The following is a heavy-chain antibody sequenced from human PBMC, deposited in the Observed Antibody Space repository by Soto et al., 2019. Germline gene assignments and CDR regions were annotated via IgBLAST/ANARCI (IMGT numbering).Heavy chain of an antibody. J-gene: IGHJ4*02. V-gene: IGHV1-18*04. CDR2: IIAYNGNT. Sequence: GASVKVSCKASGDMFDTYTITWMRQAPGQGLEWVGGIIAYNGNTNYAQKFEGRVTMTADKSTSTAYMELRSLRSDDTAVYYCARDGGYLSDYWGQGTLVTVSS. D-gene: IGHD2-15*01. CDR1: GDMFDTYT. CDR3: ARDGGYLSDY.